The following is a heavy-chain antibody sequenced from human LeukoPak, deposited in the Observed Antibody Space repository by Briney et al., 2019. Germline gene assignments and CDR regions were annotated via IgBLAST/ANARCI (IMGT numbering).Heavy chain of an antibody. V-gene: IGHV4-30-2*01. J-gene: IGHJ4*02. D-gene: IGHD1-1*01. CDR2: IYHSRST. CDR3: ARDLSGSVDY. CDR1: GGSISSGGYY. Sequence: SETLSLTCTVSGGSISSGGYYWSWIRQPQGKGLEWIGYIYHSRSTYYNPSLKSRVTISVDRSKNQFSLKLSSVTAADTAVYYCARDLSGSVDYWGQGTLVTVSS.